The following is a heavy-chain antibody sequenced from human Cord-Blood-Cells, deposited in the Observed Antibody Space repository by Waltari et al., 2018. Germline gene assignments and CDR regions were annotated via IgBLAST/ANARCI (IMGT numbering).Heavy chain of an antibody. CDR1: GYSISSGYY. J-gene: IGHJ4*02. V-gene: IGHV4-38-2*01. D-gene: IGHD3-3*01. CDR2: IYHSGST. CDR3: ARAKGTIFGVVISYFDY. Sequence: QVQLQESGPGLVKPSETLSLTCAVSGYSISSGYYWGWIRQPPGKGLEWIGSIYHSGSTHYTPSLKSRVTISVDTSKNQFALKLSSVTAADTAVYYCARAKGTIFGVVISYFDYWGQGTLVTVSS.